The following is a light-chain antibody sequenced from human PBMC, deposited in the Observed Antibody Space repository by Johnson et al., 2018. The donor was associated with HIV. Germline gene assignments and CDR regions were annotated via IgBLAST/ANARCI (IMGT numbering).Light chain of an antibody. CDR2: DNN. CDR1: SSNIGNSY. Sequence: QSVLTQPPSVSAAPGQKVTISCSGSSSNIGNSYVSWYQQLPGTAPKLLIYDNNKRPSGIPDRFSGSKSGTSATLGITGLQTGDEAEYYGGTWGGVFGTGTKVTVL. CDR3: GTWGGV. V-gene: IGLV1-51*01. J-gene: IGLJ1*01.